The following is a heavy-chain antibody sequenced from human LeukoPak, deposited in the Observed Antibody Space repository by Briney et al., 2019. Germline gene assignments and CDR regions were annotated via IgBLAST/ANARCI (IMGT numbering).Heavy chain of an antibody. V-gene: IGHV1-24*01. CDR3: ATPVNYDYVWGSYRKEGVGYYFDY. D-gene: IGHD3-16*02. CDR2: FDPEDGET. J-gene: IGHJ4*02. Sequence: ASVNVSCKVSGYTLTELSMHWVRQAPGKGLEWMGGFDPEDGETIYAQKFQGRVTMTEDTSTDTAYMELSSLRSEDTAVYYCATPVNYDYVWGSYRKEGVGYYFDYWGQGTLVTVSS. CDR1: GYTLTELS.